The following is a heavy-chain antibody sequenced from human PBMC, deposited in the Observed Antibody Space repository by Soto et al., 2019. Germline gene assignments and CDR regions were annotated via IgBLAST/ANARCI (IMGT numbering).Heavy chain of an antibody. CDR1: GFTFSSYA. CDR2: ISGSGGST. Sequence: GGSLRLSCAPSGFTFSSYAMTWVRQAPGKGLEWVSAISGSGGSTYYGGAVKGRFTISRDNSKNTLFLQMNSLRAEDTAVYYCARDAFDFRRPVDYWGQGTLVTVSS. CDR3: ARDAFDFRRPVDY. D-gene: IGHD3-3*01. V-gene: IGHV3-23*01. J-gene: IGHJ4*02.